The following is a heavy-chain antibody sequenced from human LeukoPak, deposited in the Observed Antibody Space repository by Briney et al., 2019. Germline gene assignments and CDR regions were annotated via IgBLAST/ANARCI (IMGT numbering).Heavy chain of an antibody. CDR3: AIMHGYYDGSGYWVQ. V-gene: IGHV3-23*01. D-gene: IGHD3-22*01. J-gene: IGHJ1*01. Sequence: HPGGSLRLSCAASGFTFDSYGMSWVRQAPGKGLEWVSFITPNTDRTSYADYVEGRFTISRDNPRNTLYMQMNSPRDEDTALYYCAIMHGYYDGSGYWVQWGQGTLVTVSS. CDR1: GFTFDSYG. CDR2: ITPNTDRT.